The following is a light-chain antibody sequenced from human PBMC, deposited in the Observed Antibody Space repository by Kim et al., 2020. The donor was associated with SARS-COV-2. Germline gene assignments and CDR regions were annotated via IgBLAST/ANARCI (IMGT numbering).Light chain of an antibody. CDR1: SSNIGSNY. CDR2: RNN. Sequence: GQRVTISCSGSSSNIGSNYVYWYQQLPGTAPKLLIYRNNQRPSGVPDRFSGSKSGTSASLAISGLRSEDEADYYSAAWDDSLSGPVFGGGTQLTVL. CDR3: AAWDDSLSGPV. J-gene: IGLJ3*02. V-gene: IGLV1-47*01.